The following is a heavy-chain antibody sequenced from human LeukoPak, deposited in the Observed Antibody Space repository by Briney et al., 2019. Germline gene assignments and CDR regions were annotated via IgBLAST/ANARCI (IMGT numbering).Heavy chain of an antibody. D-gene: IGHD3-22*01. CDR1: GFTFSSYA. V-gene: IGHV3-23*01. CDR3: AKDAYYYDSSGYSPYDAFDI. CDR2: ISGSGGST. J-gene: IGHJ3*02. Sequence: GGSLRLSCAASGFTFSSYAMSWVRQAPGKGLEWVSAISGSGGSTYYADSVKGRFTISRDNSKNTLYLQMNSLRAEDTAVYYCAKDAYYYDSSGYSPYDAFDIRGQGAMVTVSS.